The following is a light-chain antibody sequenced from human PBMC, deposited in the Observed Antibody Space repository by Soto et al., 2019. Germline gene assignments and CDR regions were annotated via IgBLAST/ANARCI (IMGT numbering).Light chain of an antibody. CDR1: GSDVESYNL. V-gene: IGLV2-11*01. CDR3: CSYAGSYTFYV. J-gene: IGLJ1*01. Sequence: SVLTQPASVSGSPGQSITISCTGTGSDVESYNLVSWYQQHPGKAPKVMIYDVSKRPSGVPDRFSGSKSGNTASLTLSGLQAEDEADYYCCSYAGSYTFYVFGTGTQLTVL. CDR2: DVS.